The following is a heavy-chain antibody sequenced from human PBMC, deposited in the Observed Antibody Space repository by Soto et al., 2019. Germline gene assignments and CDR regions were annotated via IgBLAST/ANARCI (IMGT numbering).Heavy chain of an antibody. CDR3: ARDPRGTASRFDY. CDR1: GYTFTDYY. J-gene: IGHJ4*02. Sequence: QVQLVQSGAEVKKPGASVKVSCTASGYTFTDYYIHWVRQAPGQGLEWMGIINPTDGSTSYPQKFQDRVTMTRDTSTSSVYMELSSLTSVDTAIYYCARDPRGTASRFDYWGQGTLVTVSS. CDR2: INPTDGST. D-gene: IGHD3-16*01. V-gene: IGHV1-46*01.